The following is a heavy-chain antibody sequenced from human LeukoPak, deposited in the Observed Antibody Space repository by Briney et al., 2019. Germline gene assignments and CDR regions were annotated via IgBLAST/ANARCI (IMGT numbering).Heavy chain of an antibody. D-gene: IGHD2-15*01. V-gene: IGHV3-21*01. CDR2: ISSSSSYI. Sequence: GGSLRLSCAASGFTFSSYSMNWVRQAPGKGLEWVSSISSSSSYIYYADSVKGRFTIPRDNAKNSLYLQMNSLRAEDTAVYYCAREVRSGDRFDPWGQGTLVTVSS. CDR1: GFTFSSYS. CDR3: AREVRSGDRFDP. J-gene: IGHJ5*02.